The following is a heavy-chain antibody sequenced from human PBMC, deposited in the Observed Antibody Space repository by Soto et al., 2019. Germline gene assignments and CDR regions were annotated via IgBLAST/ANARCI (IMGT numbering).Heavy chain of an antibody. CDR3: VRERAVATSRDFKYYYMDV. Sequence: EVQLMESGGGLVQPGGSLRIACAASGYSFSSYGMNWVRQAPGKGLECVSYISGTTSSTINYAESVKGRFTISRDNGKNSMSLQMNSLRAEDTAVYYCVRERAVATSRDFKYYYMDVWGKGTTVTVFS. V-gene: IGHV3-48*01. J-gene: IGHJ6*03. CDR1: GYSFSSYG. D-gene: IGHD6-19*01. CDR2: ISGTTSSTI.